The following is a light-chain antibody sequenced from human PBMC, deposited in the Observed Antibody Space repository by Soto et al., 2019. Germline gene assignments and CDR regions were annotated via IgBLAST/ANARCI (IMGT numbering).Light chain of an antibody. CDR1: SSDVGGYNY. V-gene: IGLV2-11*01. J-gene: IGLJ2*01. Sequence: QSALTQPRSVSGSPGQSVTISCTGTSSDVGGYNYVSWYQQLPGKAPKFLIYDVSKRPSGVPDRFSGSKSGNTASLTISGLQAEDEADYYCCSFAGFYTVEFGGGTKLTVL. CDR3: CSFAGFYTVE. CDR2: DVS.